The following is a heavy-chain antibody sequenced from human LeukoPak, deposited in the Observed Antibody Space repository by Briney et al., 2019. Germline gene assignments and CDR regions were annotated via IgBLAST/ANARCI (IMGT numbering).Heavy chain of an antibody. CDR3: ARVVGGGDCSFDY. J-gene: IGHJ4*02. CDR1: GGSISSGGYH. V-gene: IGHV4-31*03. CDR2: IYYSGST. D-gene: IGHD2-21*02. Sequence: KPSETLSLTCTVSGGSISSGGYHWSWIRQHPGKGLEWIGYIYYSGSTYYNPSLKSRVTISVDTSKNQFSLKLSSVTAADTAVYYCARVVGGGDCSFDYWGQGTLVTVSS.